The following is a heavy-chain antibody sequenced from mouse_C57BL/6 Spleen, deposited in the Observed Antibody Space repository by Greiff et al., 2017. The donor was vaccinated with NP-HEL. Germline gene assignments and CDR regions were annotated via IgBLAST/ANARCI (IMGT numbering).Heavy chain of an antibody. CDR1: GYAFSSSW. CDR2: IYPGDGDT. J-gene: IGHJ4*01. Sequence: VQLQQSGPELVKPGASVKISCKASGYAFSSSWMNWVKQRPGKGLEWIGRIYPGDGDTNYNGKFKGKATLTADKSSSTAYMQLSSLTSEDSAVYFCARSGIYSNYSYYYAMDYWGQGTSVTVSS. V-gene: IGHV1-82*01. CDR3: ARSGIYSNYSYYYAMDY. D-gene: IGHD2-5*01.